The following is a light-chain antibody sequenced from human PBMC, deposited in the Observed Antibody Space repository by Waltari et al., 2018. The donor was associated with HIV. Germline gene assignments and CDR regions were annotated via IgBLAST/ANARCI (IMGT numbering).Light chain of an antibody. CDR1: SSDVGGYNY. CDR3: CSYAGSSTLV. V-gene: IGLV2-23*02. CDR2: DVS. Sequence: QSALTQPASVSGSPGQSITISCTGTSSDVGGYNYVSWYQQHPGKAPKLMIYDVSKRPSGVSNRFSGSKSGNTASLTIPGLQAEDEADYYCCSYAGSSTLVFGGGTKLTVL. J-gene: IGLJ2*01.